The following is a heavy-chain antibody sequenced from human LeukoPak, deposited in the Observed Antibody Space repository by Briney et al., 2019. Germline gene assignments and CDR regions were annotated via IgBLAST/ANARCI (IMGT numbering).Heavy chain of an antibody. V-gene: IGHV1-3*01. CDR2: INAGNGNT. Sequence: ASVKVSCKASGYTFTSYAMHWVRLAPGQRLEWMGWINAGNGNTKYSQKFQGRVTITRDTSASTAYMELSSLRSEDTAVYYCARDRGLYTTVSNWFDPWGQGTLVTVSS. CDR1: GYTFTSYA. D-gene: IGHD4-17*01. CDR3: ARDRGLYTTVSNWFDP. J-gene: IGHJ5*02.